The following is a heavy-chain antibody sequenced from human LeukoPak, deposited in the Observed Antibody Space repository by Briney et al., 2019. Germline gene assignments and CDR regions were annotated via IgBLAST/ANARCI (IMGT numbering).Heavy chain of an antibody. V-gene: IGHV4-34*01. CDR2: INHSGST. Sequence: PSETLSLTCAVYGGSFSGYYWSWIRQPPGKGLEWIGEINHSGSTNYNPSLKSRVTISVDTSKNQFSLKLSSVTAADTAVYYCARSRGFGLAAAGTKLPRLWGQGTLVTVSS. D-gene: IGHD6-13*01. J-gene: IGHJ4*02. CDR1: GGSFSGYY. CDR3: ARSRGFGLAAAGTKLPRL.